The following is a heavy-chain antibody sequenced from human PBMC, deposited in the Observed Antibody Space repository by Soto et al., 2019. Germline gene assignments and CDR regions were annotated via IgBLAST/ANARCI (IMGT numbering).Heavy chain of an antibody. D-gene: IGHD2-21*01. Sequence: QITLKESGPTLVKPTQTLTLTCTFSGFSFGVSGVGVGWIRQPPGKALEWLALVFWHDDKRYTPSLRSRLTITKDAPKNQVVLTMTNMDPLDTATYFCARAYTSDFDYWGQGTLVSVSS. CDR1: GFSFGVSGVG. CDR2: VFWHDDK. V-gene: IGHV2-5*01. CDR3: ARAYTSDFDY. J-gene: IGHJ4*02.